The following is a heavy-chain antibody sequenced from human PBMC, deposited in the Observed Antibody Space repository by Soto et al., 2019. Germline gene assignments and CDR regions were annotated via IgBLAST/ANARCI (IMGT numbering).Heavy chain of an antibody. D-gene: IGHD6-19*01. CDR2: IQGSGST. CDR1: GGSISSGDYF. J-gene: IGHJ4*02. Sequence: PSETLSLTCTVSGGSISSGDYFWSWVRQPPGKGLEWIGYIQGSGSTYYNPSLKSRVSISVDTSKNQFSLKLTSVTAADTAIYYCARPAYSNGWWFFDYWGQGTQVT. V-gene: IGHV4-30-4*01. CDR3: ARPAYSNGWWFFDY.